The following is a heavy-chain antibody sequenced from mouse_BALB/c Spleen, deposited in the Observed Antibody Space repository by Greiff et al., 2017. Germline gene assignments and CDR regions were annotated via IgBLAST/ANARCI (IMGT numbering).Heavy chain of an antibody. J-gene: IGHJ2*03. V-gene: IGHV5-6*01. D-gene: IGHD2-4*01. CDR1: GFTFSSYG. CDR3: ARSYDYEFDY. CDR2: ISSGGSYT. Sequence: EVKLVESGGDLVKPGGSLKLSCTASGFTFSSYGMSWVSQTPDKRLEWVATISSGGSYTYYPDSVKGRFTITIDNAKNTLYLPMRSLTSEHTAMYNCARSYDYEFDYWGQGTSLTVSS.